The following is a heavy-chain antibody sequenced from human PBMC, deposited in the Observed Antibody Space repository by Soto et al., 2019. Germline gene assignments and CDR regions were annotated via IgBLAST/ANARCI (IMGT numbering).Heavy chain of an antibody. CDR2: IYHSGST. V-gene: IGHV4-4*02. CDR3: ARLAIYVWEKDFDY. CDR1: GGSISSSNW. J-gene: IGHJ4*02. Sequence: QVQLQESGPGLVKPSGTLSLTCAVSGGSISSSNWWSWVRQPPGKGLEWIGEIYHSGSTNYNPSLKNRVTISVDKSKHQFSLKLSSVTAADTAVYYCARLAIYVWEKDFDYWGQGTLVTVSS. D-gene: IGHD3-10*02.